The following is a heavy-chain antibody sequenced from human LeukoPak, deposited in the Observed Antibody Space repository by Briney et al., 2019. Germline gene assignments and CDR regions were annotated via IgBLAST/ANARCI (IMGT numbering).Heavy chain of an antibody. Sequence: SETLSLTCTVSGGSISSSSYFWGWMRQPPGKGLEWIGTIYYSGTTHYNPSLKSRVTISLDTSKNQFSLELNSVTAADTAVYFCTRDRNTASLFDYWGQGTLVTVSS. CDR1: GGSISSSSYF. CDR3: TRDRNTASLFDY. J-gene: IGHJ4*02. V-gene: IGHV4-39*07. CDR2: IYYSGTT. D-gene: IGHD4-17*01.